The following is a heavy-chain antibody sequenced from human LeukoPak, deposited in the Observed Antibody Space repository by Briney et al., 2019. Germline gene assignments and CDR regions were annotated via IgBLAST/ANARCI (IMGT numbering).Heavy chain of an antibody. V-gene: IGHV4-39*07. J-gene: IGHJ3*02. D-gene: IGHD6-19*01. Sequence: KPSETLSLTCTVSGGSISSSSYYWGWIRQPPGKGLEWIGSIYYSGSTYYNPSPKSRVTISVDTSKNQFSLKLSSVTAADTAVYYCARERIAVAGLEGHAFDIWGQGTMVTVSS. CDR3: ARERIAVAGLEGHAFDI. CDR2: IYYSGST. CDR1: GGSISSSSYY.